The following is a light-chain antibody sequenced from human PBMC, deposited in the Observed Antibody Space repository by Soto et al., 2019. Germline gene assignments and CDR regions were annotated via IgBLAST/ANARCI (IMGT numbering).Light chain of an antibody. V-gene: IGKV3-11*01. Sequence: ELVLTQSPATLSLSPGERATLSCRASQSVSSYLAWYQQKPGQTPRLLIYDASNRATGIPARCSGSGSGTDFTLTISSLEPEDFAVYYCQQRITWPLTFGGGTKVEIK. CDR2: DAS. J-gene: IGKJ4*01. CDR3: QQRITWPLT. CDR1: QSVSSY.